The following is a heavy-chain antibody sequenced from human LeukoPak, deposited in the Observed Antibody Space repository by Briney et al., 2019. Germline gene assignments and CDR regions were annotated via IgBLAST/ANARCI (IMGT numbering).Heavy chain of an antibody. CDR2: ISYDGSNK. V-gene: IGHV3-30*18. D-gene: IGHD3-22*01. Sequence: GGSLRLSCAASGFAFSSYGMHWVRQAPGKGLEWVAVISYDGSNKYYADSVKGRFTISRDNSKNTLYLQMNSLRAEDTAVYYCAKGYYYDSSGYYYATLKSDAFDIWGQGTMVTVSS. CDR3: AKGYYYDSSGYYYATLKSDAFDI. J-gene: IGHJ3*02. CDR1: GFAFSSYG.